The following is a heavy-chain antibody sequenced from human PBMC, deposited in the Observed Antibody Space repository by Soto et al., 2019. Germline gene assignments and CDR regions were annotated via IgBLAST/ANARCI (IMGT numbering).Heavy chain of an antibody. V-gene: IGHV3-7*03. J-gene: IGHJ6*02. CDR2: IKQDGSEK. D-gene: IGHD1-7*01. CDR1: GFTFSSYW. CDR3: ARGGWNYDWERRYYYYYGMDV. Sequence: GSLRLSCAASGFTFSSYWMSWVRQAPGKGLEWVANIKQDGSEKYYVDSVKGRFTISRDNAKNSLYLQMNSLRAEDTAVYYCARGGWNYDWERRYYYYYGMDVWGQGTTVTVSS.